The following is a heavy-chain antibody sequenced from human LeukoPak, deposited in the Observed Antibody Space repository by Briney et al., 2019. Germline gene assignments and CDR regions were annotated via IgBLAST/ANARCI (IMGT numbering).Heavy chain of an antibody. J-gene: IGHJ3*02. V-gene: IGHV3-74*01. CDR3: VKALTDDAFDI. Sequence: GGSLRLSCAASGFTLSSYWMHWVRQAPGKGLVWVSRINSDGSSTSYADSVKGRFTISRDNSKNTLYLQMSSLRPEDTAVYYCVKALTDDAFDIWGQGTMVTVSS. CDR2: INSDGSST. CDR1: GFTLSSYW.